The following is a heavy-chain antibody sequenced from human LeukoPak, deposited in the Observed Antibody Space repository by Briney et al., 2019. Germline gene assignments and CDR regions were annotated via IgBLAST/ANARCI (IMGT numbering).Heavy chain of an antibody. CDR1: GFTFSDYY. V-gene: IGHV3-11*01. J-gene: IGHJ6*02. CDR2: ITSSRSTI. Sequence: GGSLRLSCAASGFTFSDYYMSWIRQAPGKGLEWVSYITSSRSTIYYADSVKGRFTISRDNAKNSLSLQMNSLRAEDTAVYYCVRVQYCTNGVCRAGYYYGMDVWGQGTTVTVSS. D-gene: IGHD2-8*01. CDR3: VRVQYCTNGVCRAGYYYGMDV.